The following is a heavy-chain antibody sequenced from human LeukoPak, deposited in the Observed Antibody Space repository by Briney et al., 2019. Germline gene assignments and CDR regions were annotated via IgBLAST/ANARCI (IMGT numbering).Heavy chain of an antibody. CDR3: ARPYSSSPGIFDY. CDR2: IYHSGST. V-gene: IGHV4-38-2*01. CDR1: GYSISSCYY. D-gene: IGHD6-6*01. J-gene: IGHJ4*02. Sequence: SETLSLTCAVSGYSISSCYYLGWIRQPPGNGLEWIGNIYHSGSTYYNPSLKSRVTISVDTSKNQFSLKLSSVTAADTAVYYCARPYSSSPGIFDYWGQGTLVTVSS.